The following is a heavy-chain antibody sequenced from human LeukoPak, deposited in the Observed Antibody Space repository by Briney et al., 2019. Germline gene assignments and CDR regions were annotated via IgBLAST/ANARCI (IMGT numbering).Heavy chain of an antibody. V-gene: IGHV4-34*01. CDR2: LNHSGTT. D-gene: IGHD3-16*02. CDR1: GGSFSDYY. Sequence: SETLSLTCAVYGGSFSDYYWSWIRQPPGKGLEWIGELNHSGTTNYSPSIKSRVSISVDTSKNQFSLKLNSVTAADAAMYYCASHYSSGSYRYTGSFDSWGQGMLVNVSS. CDR3: ASHYSSGSYRYTGSFDS. J-gene: IGHJ4*02.